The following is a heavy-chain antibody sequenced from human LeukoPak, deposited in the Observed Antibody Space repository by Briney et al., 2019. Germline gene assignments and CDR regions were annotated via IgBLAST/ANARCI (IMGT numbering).Heavy chain of an antibody. CDR3: ARPRSYCYDSSGYPDAFDI. D-gene: IGHD3-22*01. J-gene: IGHJ3*02. CDR1: GFTFSSYW. Sequence: PGGSLRLSCAASGFTFSSYWMSWVRQAPGKGLEWVANIKQDGSEKYYVDSVKGRFTISRDNAKNSLYLQMNSLRAEDTAVYYCARPRSYCYDSSGYPDAFDIWGQGTMVTVSS. CDR2: IKQDGSEK. V-gene: IGHV3-7*03.